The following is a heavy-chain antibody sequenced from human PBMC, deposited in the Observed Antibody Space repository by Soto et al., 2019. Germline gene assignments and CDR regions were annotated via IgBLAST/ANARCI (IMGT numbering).Heavy chain of an antibody. V-gene: IGHV4-39*01. CDR1: GGSTMISSYY. CDR3: ARQLTPRLYFDY. CDR2: MYYSGST. J-gene: IGHJ4*02. Sequence: SETLSLTCDVSGGSTMISSYYCAWIRQPPGKGLEWIGSMYYSGSTYYNPSLKSRVTISVDTSKNQFSLKLSSVTAADTAVYYCARQLTPRLYFDYWGQGTLVTVSS. D-gene: IGHD2-21*02.